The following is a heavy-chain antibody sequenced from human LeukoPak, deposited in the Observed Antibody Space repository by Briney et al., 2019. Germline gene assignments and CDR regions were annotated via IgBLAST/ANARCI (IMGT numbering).Heavy chain of an antibody. CDR1: GYTFTSYG. CDR2: INAGNGNT. Sequence: ASVKVSCKASGYTFTSYGISWVRQAPGQGLEWMGWINAGNGNTKYSQKFQGRVTITRDTSTSTAYMELSSLRSEDTAVYYCARDSSGWYGGFDYWGQGTLVTVSS. CDR3: ARDSSGWYGGFDY. J-gene: IGHJ4*02. V-gene: IGHV1-18*01. D-gene: IGHD6-19*01.